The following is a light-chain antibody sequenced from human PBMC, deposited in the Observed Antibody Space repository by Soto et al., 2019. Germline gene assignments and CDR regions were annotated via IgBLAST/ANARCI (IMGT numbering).Light chain of an antibody. CDR2: GAS. V-gene: IGKV3-15*01. Sequence: EIVMTQSPATLSVSPGERATLSCRASQSIRRNLAWFQQKPGQAPRLLIYGASTRATDIPARFSGSGSGTEFTLTISSLQSEDFAVYYCQQYNTGPPYTFGQWTKLEIK. CDR1: QSIRRN. J-gene: IGKJ2*01. CDR3: QQYNTGPPYT.